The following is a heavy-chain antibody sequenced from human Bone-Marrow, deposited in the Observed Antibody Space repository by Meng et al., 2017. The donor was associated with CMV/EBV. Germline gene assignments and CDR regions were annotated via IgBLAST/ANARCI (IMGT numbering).Heavy chain of an antibody. J-gene: IGHJ5*02. V-gene: IGHV3-74*01. CDR2: INSDGDNT. CDR3: ARGFPAAPRNWFDP. CDR1: GFTFRSNS. D-gene: IGHD2-2*01. Sequence: ASGFTFRSNSMHWVRQATGKGLVWVSRINSDGDNTDYADSVKGRFTISRDNAKNTLYLQMNSLRVEDTAVYYCARGFPAAPRNWFDPWGQGTLVTVSS.